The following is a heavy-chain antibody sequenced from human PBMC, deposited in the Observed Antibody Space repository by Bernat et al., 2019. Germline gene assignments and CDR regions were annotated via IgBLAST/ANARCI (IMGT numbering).Heavy chain of an antibody. V-gene: IGHV1-69*02. CDR1: GGTFSSYT. CDR2: IIPILGIA. J-gene: IGHJ5*02. CDR3: ALITIFGGVDPYNWFDP. D-gene: IGHD3-3*01. Sequence: QVQLVQSGAEVKKPGSSVKVSCKASGGTFSSYTISWVRQAPGQGLEWMGRIIPILGIANYAQKFQGRVTITADKSTSTAYVELSSLRSEDTAVYYCALITIFGGVDPYNWFDPWGQGTLVTVSS.